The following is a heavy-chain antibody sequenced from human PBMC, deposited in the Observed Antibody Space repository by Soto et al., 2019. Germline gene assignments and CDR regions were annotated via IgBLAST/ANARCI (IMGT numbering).Heavy chain of an antibody. J-gene: IGHJ4*02. CDR1: GGSITGSY. D-gene: IGHD6-13*01. CDR3: AREIPTAGHFDY. CDR2: IYYTGST. V-gene: IGHV4-59*01. Sequence: SETLSLTCTVSGGSITGSYWSWIRRPPGKGLEWMGFIYYTGSTNYNPSLKSRITISVDKSKNQFSLKLSSVTAADTAVYYCAREIPTAGHFDYWGQGTLVTVSS.